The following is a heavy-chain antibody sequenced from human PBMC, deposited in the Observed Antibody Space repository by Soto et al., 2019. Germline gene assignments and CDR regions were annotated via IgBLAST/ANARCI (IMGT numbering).Heavy chain of an antibody. J-gene: IGHJ4*02. CDR2: IYHRGNT. V-gene: IGHV4-38-2*02. CDR3: ARGEVRGLIATGLDH. Sequence: SETLSLTCSVSGYSISSGFYWDWIRQPPGKGLEWIGSIYHRGNTYYNPSHNGRITISLDTSKNQFSLRLTSVTAADTAVYYCARGEVRGLIATGLDHWGQGALVTVSS. CDR1: GYSISSGFY. D-gene: IGHD3-10*01.